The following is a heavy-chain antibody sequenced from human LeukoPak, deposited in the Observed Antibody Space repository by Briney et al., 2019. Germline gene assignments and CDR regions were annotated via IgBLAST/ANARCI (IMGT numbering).Heavy chain of an antibody. CDR3: VGTIASRGSEY. V-gene: IGHV3-74*01. Sequence: GGSLRLSCAASGFTFTNYWMHWVRQAPGMGLVWVSRLPPDELGIIYADSAKGRFTVSRDNAKNTVYLQMNNLRVDDTAMYYCVGTIASRGSEYWGQGALVTVSS. CDR1: GFTFTNYW. D-gene: IGHD6-6*01. J-gene: IGHJ4*02. CDR2: LPPDELGI.